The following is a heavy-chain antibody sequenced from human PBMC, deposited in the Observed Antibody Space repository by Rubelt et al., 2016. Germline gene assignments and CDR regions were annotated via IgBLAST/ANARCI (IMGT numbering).Heavy chain of an antibody. CDR2: IDHGDTDT. CDR1: GYIVTNYW. Sequence: EVQLVQPGAEVKKPGESLKISCQGSGYIVTNYWIGWVRQMPGKGLERMGIIDHGDTDTRYSPSFHGQVSSPAVQSIITAFLQWSRLTASDTAMHYCARLFCWTNYNYFQHWCQGTLVTVSS. J-gene: IGHJ1*01. CDR3: ARLFCWTNYNYFQH. D-gene: IGHD3/OR15-3a*01. V-gene: IGHV5-51*01.